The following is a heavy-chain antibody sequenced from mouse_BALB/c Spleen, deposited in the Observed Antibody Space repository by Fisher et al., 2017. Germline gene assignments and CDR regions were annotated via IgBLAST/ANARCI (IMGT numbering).Heavy chain of an antibody. V-gene: IGHV14-2*02. D-gene: IGHD2-14*01. J-gene: IGHJ4*01. Sequence: KFKGKATITADTSSNTAYLQLSSLTSEDTAVYYCAKGYYRYDDYAMDYWGQGTSVTVSS. CDR3: AKGYYRYDDYAMDY.